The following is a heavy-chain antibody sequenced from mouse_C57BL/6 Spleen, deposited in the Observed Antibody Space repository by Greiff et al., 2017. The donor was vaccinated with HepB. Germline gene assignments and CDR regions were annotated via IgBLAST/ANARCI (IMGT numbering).Heavy chain of an antibody. D-gene: IGHD1-1*01. CDR2: INPNNGGT. Sequence: EVQLQQSGPELVKPGASVKIPCKASGYTFTDYNMDWVKQSHGKSLEWIGDINPNNGGTIYNQKFKGKATLTVDKSSSTAYMELRSLTSEDTAVYDCARRRYGSSWYFDVWGTGTTVTVSS. J-gene: IGHJ1*03. CDR1: GYTFTDYN. V-gene: IGHV1-18*01. CDR3: ARRRYGSSWYFDV.